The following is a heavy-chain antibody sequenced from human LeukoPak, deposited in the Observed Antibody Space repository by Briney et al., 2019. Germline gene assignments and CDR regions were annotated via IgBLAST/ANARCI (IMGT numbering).Heavy chain of an antibody. CDR2: IYSDNT. CDR1: GFTVSTNS. D-gene: IGHD4/OR15-4a*01. Sequence: GGSLRLSCTVSGFTVSTNSMSWVRQAPGKGLEWVSFIYSDNTHYSDSVKGRFTISRDNSKNTLYLQMNSLRAEDTAVYYCARRAGAYSHPYDYWGQGTLVAVSS. V-gene: IGHV3-53*01. CDR3: ARRAGAYSHPYDY. J-gene: IGHJ4*02.